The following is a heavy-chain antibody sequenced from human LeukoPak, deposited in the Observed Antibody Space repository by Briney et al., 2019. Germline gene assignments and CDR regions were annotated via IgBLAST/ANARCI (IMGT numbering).Heavy chain of an antibody. Sequence: GGSLRLSCAASGFTFDAYAMHWVRQAPGQGLQWVSLISGDGGSTFYADSVKGRFTISRDNSKNSLYLQMNSLGIEDTALYYCAKTQGYCGSTTCRPYSSSWPFNFWGQGTLVTVSS. D-gene: IGHD2-2*01. CDR1: GFTFDAYA. V-gene: IGHV3-43*02. CDR2: ISGDGGST. CDR3: AKTQGYCGSTTCRPYSSSWPFNF. J-gene: IGHJ4*02.